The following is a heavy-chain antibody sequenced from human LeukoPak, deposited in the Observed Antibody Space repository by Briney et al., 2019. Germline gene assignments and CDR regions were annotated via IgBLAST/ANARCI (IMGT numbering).Heavy chain of an antibody. V-gene: IGHV4-61*02. CDR2: IYTSGST. J-gene: IGHJ4*02. Sequence: SQTPSLTCTVSGGSISSGSYYWSWIRQPAGKGLEWIGRIYTSGSTNYNPSLKSRVTISVDTSKNQFSLKLSSVTAADTAVYYCARGGFGAKGLFDYWGQGTLVTVSS. CDR1: GGSISSGSYY. CDR3: ARGGFGAKGLFDY. D-gene: IGHD3-3*01.